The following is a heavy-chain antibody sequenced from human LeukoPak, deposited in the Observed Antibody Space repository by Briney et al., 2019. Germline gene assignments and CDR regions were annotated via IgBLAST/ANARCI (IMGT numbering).Heavy chain of an antibody. V-gene: IGHV3-23*01. Sequence: GGSLRLSCAAPGFTFSSYAMRWVPQAPGKGLEWVSAISGSGGSTYYADSVKDRITISRDKSKNTLYLQMNSLRADDTAVYYCAKNIPKYCTNGVCYIYSGMDFWGQGTTVTVSS. D-gene: IGHD2-8*01. CDR2: ISGSGGST. CDR3: AKNIPKYCTNGVCYIYSGMDF. J-gene: IGHJ6*02. CDR1: GFTFSSYA.